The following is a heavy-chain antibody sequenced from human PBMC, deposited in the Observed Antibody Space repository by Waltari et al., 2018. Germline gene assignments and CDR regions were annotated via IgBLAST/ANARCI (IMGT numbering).Heavy chain of an antibody. J-gene: IGHJ4*02. CDR2: ISSSSSYI. Sequence: EVQLVESGGGLVKPGGSLRLSCAASGFTFSSYSMNWVRQAPGKGLEWVSSISSSSSYIYYADSVKGRFTISRDNAKNSLYLQMNSLRAEDTAVYYCARDLTGRGNYFDYWGQGTLVTVSS. V-gene: IGHV3-21*01. CDR1: GFTFSSYS. CDR3: ARDLTGRGNYFDY. D-gene: IGHD3-10*01.